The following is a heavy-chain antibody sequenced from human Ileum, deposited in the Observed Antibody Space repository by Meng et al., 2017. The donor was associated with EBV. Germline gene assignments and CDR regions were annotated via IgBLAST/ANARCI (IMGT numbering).Heavy chain of an antibody. CDR3: THRPMTSAYYYFDY. D-gene: IGHD3-22*01. J-gene: IGHJ4*02. Sequence: QITLKESGPTELKPXQTLTLTCPFSGFSLTTSGVAVGWIRQPPGKALEWLALIYWDDDKRYSPSLKSRLTITKDTSKNQVVLTMTNMDPVDTATYYCTHRPMTSAYYYFDYWGQGTLVTVSS. V-gene: IGHV2-5*02. CDR1: GFSLTTSGVA. CDR2: IYWDDDK.